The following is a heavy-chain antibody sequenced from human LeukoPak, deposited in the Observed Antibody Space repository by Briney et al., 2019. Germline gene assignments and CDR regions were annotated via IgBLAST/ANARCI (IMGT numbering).Heavy chain of an antibody. CDR2: ISNSGGNT. V-gene: IGHV3-23*01. CDR1: GGSITSSSFY. J-gene: IGHJ5*02. CDR3: AADHA. Sequence: ETLSLTCTVSGGSITSSSFYWGWVRQAPGKGLEWVSAISNSGGNTYYADSVRGRFTISRDNSKNTLYLQIHSLRGEDTAVYYCAADHAWGQGTLVTVSS.